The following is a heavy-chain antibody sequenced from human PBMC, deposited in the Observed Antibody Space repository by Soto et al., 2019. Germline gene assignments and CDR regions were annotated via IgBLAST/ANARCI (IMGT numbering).Heavy chain of an antibody. D-gene: IGHD5-18*01. J-gene: IGHJ4*02. CDR1: GFSLRTSGVG. CDR3: AHRPREYTYGTFDY. CDR2: IYWDDDK. V-gene: IGHV2-5*02. Sequence: QITLKESGPTLVKPTQTLTLTCTFSGFSLRTSGVGVGWIRQPPGKALEWLALIYWDDDKRYSPSLKSRLTINKDTSKTQVVLTMTNMDPVDTATYYCAHRPREYTYGTFDYWGQGTLVTVSS.